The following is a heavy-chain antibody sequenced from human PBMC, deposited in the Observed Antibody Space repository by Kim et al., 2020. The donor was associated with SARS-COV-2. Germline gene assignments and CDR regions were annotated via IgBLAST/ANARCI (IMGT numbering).Heavy chain of an antibody. Sequence: GGSLRLSCAASGFTFSSYAMSWVRQAPGKGLEWVSAISGSGGSTYYADSVKGRFTISRDNSKNTLYLQMNSLRAEDTAVYYCALTVGSYYYDSSGYYESGDYFDYCGQGTLVTVSS. CDR2: ISGSGGST. D-gene: IGHD3-22*01. CDR3: ALTVGSYYYDSSGYYESGDYFDY. J-gene: IGHJ4*02. CDR1: GFTFSSYA. V-gene: IGHV3-23*01.